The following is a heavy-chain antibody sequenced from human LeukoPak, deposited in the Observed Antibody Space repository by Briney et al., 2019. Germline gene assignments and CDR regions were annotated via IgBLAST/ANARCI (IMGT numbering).Heavy chain of an antibody. CDR1: GFTFSSYA. D-gene: IGHD2-2*01. Sequence: PGGSLRLSCAASGFTFSSYAMSRVRQAPGKGLEWVSAISGSGGSTYYADSVKGRFTISRDNSKNTLYLQMNSLRAEDTAVYYCAKAGPIGYCSSTSCYEGGTFDYWGQGTLVTVSS. CDR3: AKAGPIGYCSSTSCYEGGTFDY. CDR2: ISGSGGST. J-gene: IGHJ4*02. V-gene: IGHV3-23*01.